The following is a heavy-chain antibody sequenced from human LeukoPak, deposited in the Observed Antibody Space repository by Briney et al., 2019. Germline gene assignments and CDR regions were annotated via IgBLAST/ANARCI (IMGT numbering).Heavy chain of an antibody. V-gene: IGHV3-66*02. CDR3: ARGRGYCSSTTCYEAFDI. CDR2: IYSGGST. J-gene: IGHJ3*02. CDR1: GFTVGSNY. Sequence: GGSLRLSCAASGFTVGSNYMSWVRQAPGKGLEWVSLIYSGGSTYYADSVKGRFTVSRDNSKDTLYLQMNSLRAEDTAVYYCARGRGYCSSTTCYEAFDIWGQGTMVTVSS. D-gene: IGHD2-2*01.